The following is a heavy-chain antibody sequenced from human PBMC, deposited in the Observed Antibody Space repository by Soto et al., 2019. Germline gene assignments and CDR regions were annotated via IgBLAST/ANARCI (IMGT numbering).Heavy chain of an antibody. D-gene: IGHD3-3*01. V-gene: IGHV3-21*01. CDR3: ARDRGFWSGYGSPYYYYGMDV. Sequence: GGSLRLSCAASGFTFSSYSMNWVRQAPGKGLEWVSSISSSSSYIYYADSVKGRFTISRDNAKNSLYLQMNSLRAEDTAVYYCARDRGFWSGYGSPYYYYGMDVWGQGTTVTVSS. CDR1: GFTFSSYS. CDR2: ISSSSSYI. J-gene: IGHJ6*02.